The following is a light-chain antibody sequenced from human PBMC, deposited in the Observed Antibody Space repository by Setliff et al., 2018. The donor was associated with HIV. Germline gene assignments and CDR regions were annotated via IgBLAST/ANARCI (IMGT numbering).Light chain of an antibody. CDR1: SSDVESYNL. Sequence: QSVLTQPASVSGSPGQSITISCTGTSSDVESYNLVSWYQQHPGKAPKLMIYDVSERPSGVSNRFSGSKSGNTASLTISGLQAEDEADYYCQSYDSSLSGYVFGTGTKVTVL. V-gene: IGLV2-23*02. CDR2: DVS. CDR3: QSYDSSLSGYV. J-gene: IGLJ1*01.